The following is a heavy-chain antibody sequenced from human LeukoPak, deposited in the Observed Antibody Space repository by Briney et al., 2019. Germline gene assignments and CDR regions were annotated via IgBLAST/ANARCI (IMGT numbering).Heavy chain of an antibody. Sequence: GGSLRLSCAASGFTFSSYSMNWVRQPPGKGLEWLSSISSSSSYIYYADSVKGRFTISRDNAKNSLYLQMNSLRAEDTAVYYCARAAALIRDALDIWGQGTMVTVSS. J-gene: IGHJ3*02. CDR3: ARAAALIRDALDI. CDR2: ISSSSSYI. V-gene: IGHV3-21*01. D-gene: IGHD2-15*01. CDR1: GFTFSSYS.